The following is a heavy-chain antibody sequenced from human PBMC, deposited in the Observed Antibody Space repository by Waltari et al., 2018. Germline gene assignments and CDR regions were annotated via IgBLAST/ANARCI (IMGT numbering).Heavy chain of an antibody. J-gene: IGHJ6*03. CDR2: INHSGST. CDR3: ARGQTYCSSTSCYHYYYYMDV. D-gene: IGHD2-2*01. Sequence: QVQLQQWGAGLLKPSETLSLTCAVYGGSFSGYYLSWIRHPPGTGLEWIGEINHSGSTNYNPSLKSRVTISVDTSKNQFSLKLSSVTAADTAVYYCARGQTYCSSTSCYHYYYYMDVWGKGTTVTVSS. V-gene: IGHV4-34*01. CDR1: GGSFSGYY.